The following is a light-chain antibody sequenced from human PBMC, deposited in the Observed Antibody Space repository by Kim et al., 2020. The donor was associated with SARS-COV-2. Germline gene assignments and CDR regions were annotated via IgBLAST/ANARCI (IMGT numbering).Light chain of an antibody. CDR1: DIGSKS. CDR2: YDS. CDR3: QVWDSSGDHPYV. Sequence: PGKTARITCGANDIGSKSVHWYQQKPGQAPVLVIFYDSDRPSGIPERFSASNSGNTATLTISRVEAGDEADFYCQVWDSSGDHPYVFGTGTKVTVL. J-gene: IGLJ1*01. V-gene: IGLV3-21*04.